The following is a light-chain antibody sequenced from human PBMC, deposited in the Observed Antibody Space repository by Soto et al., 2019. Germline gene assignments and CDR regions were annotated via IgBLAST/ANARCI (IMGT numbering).Light chain of an antibody. V-gene: IGKV3-15*01. J-gene: IGKJ1*01. CDR1: QSVSYY. Sequence: SAVAVSLSPGARVAFSCRASQSVSYYLAWYQQNPGQAPRLLIYAASTRPTGIPVRFSGSGSGTEFTLTISSLQSEDFGVYYCQQNKDSPGTFGQGTKVDIK. CDR3: QQNKDSPGT. CDR2: AAS.